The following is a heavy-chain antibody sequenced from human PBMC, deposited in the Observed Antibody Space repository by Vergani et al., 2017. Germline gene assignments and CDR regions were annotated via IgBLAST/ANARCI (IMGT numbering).Heavy chain of an antibody. CDR3: ATAGSYFESSAYTY. Sequence: QVQLVQSGAEVKKPGSSVKVSCKASGGTFSSYAISWVRQAPGQGLEWMGAIIPIFGTANSAQNFQGRVTITADESTSAAYMELTSLRSDDTAVYFCATAGSYFESSAYTYWGQGTLVTVSS. V-gene: IGHV1-69*01. CDR2: IIPIFGTA. CDR1: GGTFSSYA. D-gene: IGHD3-22*01. J-gene: IGHJ4*02.